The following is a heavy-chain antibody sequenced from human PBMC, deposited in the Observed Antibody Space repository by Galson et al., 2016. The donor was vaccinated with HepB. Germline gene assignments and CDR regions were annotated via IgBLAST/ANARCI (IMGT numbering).Heavy chain of an antibody. CDR2: IIPVFVTP. Sequence: SVKVSCKASGGTFSSNAISWVRQAPEQGLEWMGGIIPVFVTPNYARKFQGRVTITADESTSTAYMELSSLRSEDSAVYYCASGGSRRGDYVLYYWGQGTLVTVSS. D-gene: IGHD4-17*01. CDR3: ASGGSRRGDYVLYY. J-gene: IGHJ4*02. CDR1: GGTFSSNA. V-gene: IGHV1-69*13.